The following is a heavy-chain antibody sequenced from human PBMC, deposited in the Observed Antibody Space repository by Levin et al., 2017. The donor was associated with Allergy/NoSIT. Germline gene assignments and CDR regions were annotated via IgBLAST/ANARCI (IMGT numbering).Heavy chain of an antibody. V-gene: IGHV4-59*01. D-gene: IGHD2-2*01. CDR1: GGSIRSYY. CDR2: IYYSGST. CDR3: ARMYCSSTSCYAGMGLNWFDP. Sequence: SPTLSLPCTVSGGSIRSYYWSWIRQPPGKGLEWIGYIYYSGSTNYNPSLKSRVTISVDTSKNQFSLKLSSVTAADTAVYYCARMYCSSTSCYAGMGLNWFDPWGQGTLVTVSS. J-gene: IGHJ5*02.